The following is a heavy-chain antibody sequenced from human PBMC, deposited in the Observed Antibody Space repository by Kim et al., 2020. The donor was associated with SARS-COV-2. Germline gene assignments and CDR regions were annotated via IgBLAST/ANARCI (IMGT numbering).Heavy chain of an antibody. CDR1: GGSISSSSYY. D-gene: IGHD4-17*01. Sequence: SETLSLTCTVSGGSISSSSYYWGWIRQPPGKGLEWIGSIYYSGSTYYNPSLKSRVTISVDTSKNQFSLKLSSVTAADTAVYYCARWGPRDGDLLAVTWFDPWGQGTLVTVSS. CDR3: ARWGPRDGDLLAVTWFDP. V-gene: IGHV4-39*01. J-gene: IGHJ5*02. CDR2: IYYSGST.